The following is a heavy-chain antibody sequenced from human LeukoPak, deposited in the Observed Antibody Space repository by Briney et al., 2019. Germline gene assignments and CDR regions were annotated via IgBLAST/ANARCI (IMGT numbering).Heavy chain of an antibody. Sequence: GRSLRLSCRASGFNLGDYAMSCFRQAPGKRLEWGGFIRSKAYGVKTEYAASVKGRFTISRDDSQSNADLQINSLNSDDTPVYYCTPAWILLMVCAPKGVDYWGQGTLVTVSS. J-gene: IGHJ4*02. V-gene: IGHV3-49*03. CDR1: GFNLGDYA. CDR3: TPAWILLMVCAPKGVDY. D-gene: IGHD2-8*01. CDR2: IRSKAYGVKT.